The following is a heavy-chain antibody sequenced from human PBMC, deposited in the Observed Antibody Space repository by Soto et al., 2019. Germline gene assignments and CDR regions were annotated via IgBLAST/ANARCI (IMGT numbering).Heavy chain of an antibody. Sequence: ESGGDLVQPGGSLRLSCAASGFTFSTYWMTWVRQAPGRGLEWVANIRKDASVIHYADSVEGRFTIPRDNAKNSLYLQMRSLRAVDTAVYFCAGDVSPAGGNLFYEAFDIWGQGTVVTVSS. CDR1: GFTFSTYW. D-gene: IGHD2-2*01. CDR3: AGDVSPAGGNLFYEAFDI. J-gene: IGHJ3*02. CDR2: IRKDASVI. V-gene: IGHV3-7*01.